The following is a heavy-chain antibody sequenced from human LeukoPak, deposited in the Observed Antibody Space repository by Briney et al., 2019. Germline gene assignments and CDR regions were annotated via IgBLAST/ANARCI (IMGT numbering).Heavy chain of an antibody. CDR3: AKDPGGRFLEVLLDY. Sequence: PGGSLRLSCAASGFTFSSYGIHWVRQAPGKGLEWVAFIRYDGSNKYYADSVKGRFTISRDNSKNTLYLQMNSLRAEDTAVYYCAKDPGGRFLEVLLDYWGQGTLVTVSS. CDR1: GFTFSSYG. D-gene: IGHD3-3*01. V-gene: IGHV3-30*02. CDR2: IRYDGSNK. J-gene: IGHJ4*02.